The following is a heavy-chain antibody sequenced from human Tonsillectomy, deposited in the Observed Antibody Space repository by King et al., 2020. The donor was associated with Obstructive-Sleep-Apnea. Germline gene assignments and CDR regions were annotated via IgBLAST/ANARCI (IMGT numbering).Heavy chain of an antibody. CDR1: GFTFSVSA. CDR3: TIQPITIAATGTGEYV. J-gene: IGHJ6*02. V-gene: IGHV3-73*01. Sequence: QLVQSGGGLVQPGGSLKLSCAASGFTFSVSAMHWVRQASGKGLEWVGRIRSKANNYATAYAASGKGRFTISRDDSKNTAYLQMNSLKTEDTAVYYCTIQPITIAATGTGEYVWGQGTTVTVSS. CDR2: IRSKANNYAT. D-gene: IGHD6-13*01.